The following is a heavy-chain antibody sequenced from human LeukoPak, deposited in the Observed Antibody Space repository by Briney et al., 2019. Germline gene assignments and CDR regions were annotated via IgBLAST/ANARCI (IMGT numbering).Heavy chain of an antibody. Sequence: SETLSLTCTVSGGSISSSSYYWGWIRQPPGKGLEWIGSIYYSGSTYYNPSLKSRVTISVDTSKNQFSLKLSSVTAADTAVYYCARNNDAFDIWGQGTMVTVSS. CDR1: GGSISSSSYY. D-gene: IGHD2/OR15-2a*01. CDR3: ARNNDAFDI. CDR2: IYYSGST. V-gene: IGHV4-39*01. J-gene: IGHJ3*02.